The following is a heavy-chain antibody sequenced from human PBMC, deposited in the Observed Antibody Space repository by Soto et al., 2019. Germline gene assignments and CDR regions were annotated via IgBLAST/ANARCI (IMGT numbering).Heavy chain of an antibody. J-gene: IGHJ4*02. Sequence: SQTLSLTCAISGGSFSSNSAAWNWIRQSPSRGLEWLGRTYYRSKWYNDNAVSVKSRITINADTSKNQFSLQLNSVSPEDTAVYYCAREGRSSYDYWGQGTPVTVSS. D-gene: IGHD6-6*01. V-gene: IGHV6-1*01. CDR2: TYYRSKWYN. CDR1: GGSFSSNSAA. CDR3: AREGRSSYDY.